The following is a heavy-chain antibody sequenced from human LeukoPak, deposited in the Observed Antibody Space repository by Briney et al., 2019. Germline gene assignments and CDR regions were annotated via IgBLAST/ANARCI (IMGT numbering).Heavy chain of an antibody. D-gene: IGHD3-3*01. CDR1: GFTFSSYW. CDR3: ARVLQPPPIYFPYYFDY. J-gene: IGHJ4*02. CDR2: IKQDGSEK. V-gene: IGHV3-7*01. Sequence: GGSLRLSCAASGFTFSSYWMSWLPQAPGKGLECVANIKQDGSEKYYVDSVKGRFTISRDNTKNSLYLQMNSLRAEDTAVYYCARVLQPPPIYFPYYFDYWGQGTLVTVSS.